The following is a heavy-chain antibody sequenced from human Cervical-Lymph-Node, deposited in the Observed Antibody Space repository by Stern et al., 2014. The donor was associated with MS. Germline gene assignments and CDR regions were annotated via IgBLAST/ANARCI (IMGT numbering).Heavy chain of an antibody. Sequence: VQLVESSPGLVKPSETLSLTCTVSGGSISDYFWNWIRQPPGKGLEWIGSTYYSGGTNYNPSLKSRVTISVDTSKNQFSLKLHSVTAADTAVYYCARDLSDWGQGTLVTVSS. CDR2: TYYSGGT. CDR1: GGSISDYF. D-gene: IGHD2/OR15-2a*01. V-gene: IGHV4-59*01. J-gene: IGHJ4*02. CDR3: ARDLSD.